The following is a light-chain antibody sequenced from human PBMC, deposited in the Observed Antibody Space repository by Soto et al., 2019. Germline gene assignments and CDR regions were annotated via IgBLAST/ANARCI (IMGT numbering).Light chain of an antibody. CDR2: DIS. J-gene: IGKJ5*01. Sequence: ELVMTQSPATLSVSPGERATLSCRSSQTVSRNLAWYQQRPGQAPRLLIYDISNRAAGVPARFSGSGSETEFTLTIRSLQSEDFAVYFCQQYNNWPSFGQGTRLEIK. V-gene: IGKV3-15*01. CDR3: QQYNNWPS. CDR1: QTVSRN.